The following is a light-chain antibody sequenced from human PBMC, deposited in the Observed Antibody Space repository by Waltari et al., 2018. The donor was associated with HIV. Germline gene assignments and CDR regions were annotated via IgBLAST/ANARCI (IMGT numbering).Light chain of an antibody. Sequence: QSVLSQPPSASGTPGQRLTISCPASPATNIASDHVRWFRQVPGAAPRLLMYQTDQRPSWVTDRFSGSKSGTSASLVISGLRSEDEAHYYCAAWDDSLSGYVFGTGTKVIVL. CDR3: AAWDDSLSGYV. V-gene: IGLV1-47*01. CDR2: QTD. J-gene: IGLJ1*01. CDR1: PATNIASDH.